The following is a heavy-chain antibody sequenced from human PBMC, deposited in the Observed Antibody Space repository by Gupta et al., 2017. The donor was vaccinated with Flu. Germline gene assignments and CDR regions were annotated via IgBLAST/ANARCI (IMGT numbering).Heavy chain of an antibody. CDR1: GYTFTGYY. CDR3: ARGGSYGSGSYRDY. V-gene: IGHV1-2*04. D-gene: IGHD3-10*01. J-gene: IGHJ4*02. Sequence: QVQLVQSGPEVKKPGASVKVSCKASGYTFTGYYMHWVRQAPGQGLEWMGWINPNSGGTHDAQKVQGWGTMTRDTSISTAYMELSRLRSDDTAVYYCARGGSYGSGSYRDYWGQGTLVTVS. CDR2: INPNSGGT.